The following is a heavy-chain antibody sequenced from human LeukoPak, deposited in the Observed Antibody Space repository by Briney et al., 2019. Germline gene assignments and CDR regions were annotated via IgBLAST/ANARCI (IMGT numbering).Heavy chain of an antibody. CDR1: GFTFSSYA. D-gene: IGHD3-3*01. Sequence: GGSLRLSCAASGFTFSSYAMSWVRQAPGKGLEGVSAISGSGGSTYYADSVKGRFTISRDNSKNTLYLQMNSLRAEDTAVYYCAKVKLRFLEWLLGDIDYWGQGTLVTVSS. V-gene: IGHV3-23*01. CDR2: ISGSGGST. CDR3: AKVKLRFLEWLLGDIDY. J-gene: IGHJ4*02.